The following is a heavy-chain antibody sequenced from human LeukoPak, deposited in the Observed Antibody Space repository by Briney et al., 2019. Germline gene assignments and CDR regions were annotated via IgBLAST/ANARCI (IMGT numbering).Heavy chain of an antibody. V-gene: IGHV3-48*02. J-gene: IGHJ2*01. D-gene: IGHD6-13*01. CDR1: GFTFSAYC. Sequence: PGGSLMLSCAASGFTFSAYCMNWVRQAPGKGLEWVSFISGGSDTIYNAHSVKGRFTISRDNAKNSLYLQMNSLGDEDTAVYYCARDKQPYRSNFWYFDLWGRGTLVTVSS. CDR3: ARDKQPYRSNFWYFDL. CDR2: ISGGSDTI.